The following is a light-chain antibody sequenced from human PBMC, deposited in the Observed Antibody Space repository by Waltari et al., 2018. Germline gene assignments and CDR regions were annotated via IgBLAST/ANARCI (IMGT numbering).Light chain of an antibody. CDR3: QQRRDWPLT. Sequence: EIVLTQSPAILSLSPGERASLSCRASQSVTNYLAGYQQKPGQAPRLLIDDTSNCATGIPARFSGRGCGTDFTLTISSLEPEDFAVYYCQQRRDWPLTFGGGTKVEIK. J-gene: IGKJ4*01. CDR1: QSVTNY. CDR2: DTS. V-gene: IGKV3-11*01.